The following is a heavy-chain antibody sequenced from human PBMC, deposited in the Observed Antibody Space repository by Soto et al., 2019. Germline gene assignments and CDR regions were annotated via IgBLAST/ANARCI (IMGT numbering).Heavy chain of an antibody. Sequence: VGSLRLSCAASGFTFSSYAMSWVRQAPGKGLEWVSAISGSGGSTYYADSVKGRFTISRDNSKNTLYLQMNSLRAEDTAVYYCAKDPPTNTAMGHPFDYWGQGTLVTVSS. D-gene: IGHD5-18*01. CDR3: AKDPPTNTAMGHPFDY. J-gene: IGHJ4*02. CDR2: ISGSGGST. V-gene: IGHV3-23*01. CDR1: GFTFSSYA.